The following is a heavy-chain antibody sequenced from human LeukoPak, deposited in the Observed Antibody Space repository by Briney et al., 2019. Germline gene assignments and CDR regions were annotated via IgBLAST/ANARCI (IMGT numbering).Heavy chain of an antibody. CDR2: ISGSGGRT. CDR3: AKSIVVVTAIQYYFDY. Sequence: GGSLRLSCAASGFTFSRYAMSWVRQAPGKGLEWVSAISGSGGRTYYADSVRGRFTISRDNSKNTLYLQMNSLRAEDTAVYYCAKSIVVVTAIQYYFDYWGQGTLVTVSS. J-gene: IGHJ4*02. V-gene: IGHV3-23*01. CDR1: GFTFSRYA. D-gene: IGHD2-21*02.